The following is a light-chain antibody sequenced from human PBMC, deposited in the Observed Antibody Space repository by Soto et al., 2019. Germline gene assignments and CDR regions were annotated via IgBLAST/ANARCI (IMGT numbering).Light chain of an antibody. Sequence: EIGMTQSPSTLSVSPGERATLSCRASHSVDSYLAWFQPKPGQAPRLLIHDATNRATGIPARFNGSGSGTDFTLTISSLEPEDFAVYYCQQRRSWPRAFGQGTKVDIK. CDR3: QQRRSWPRA. CDR2: DAT. J-gene: IGKJ1*01. CDR1: HSVDSY. V-gene: IGKV3-11*01.